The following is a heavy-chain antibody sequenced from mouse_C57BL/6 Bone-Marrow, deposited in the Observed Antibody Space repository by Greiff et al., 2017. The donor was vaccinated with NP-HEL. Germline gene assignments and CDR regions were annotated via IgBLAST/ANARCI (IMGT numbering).Heavy chain of an antibody. V-gene: IGHV2-5*01. D-gene: IGHD1-1*01. CDR1: GFSLTSYG. CDR2: IWRGGST. Sequence: QVQLKQSGPGLVQPSQSLSITCTVSGFSLTSYGVHWVRQSPGKGLEWLGVIWRGGSTDYNAAFMSRLSITKDNSKSQVFFKMNSLQADDTAIYYCATPFITNTPYYAMDYWGQGTSVTVSS. J-gene: IGHJ4*01. CDR3: ATPFITNTPYYAMDY.